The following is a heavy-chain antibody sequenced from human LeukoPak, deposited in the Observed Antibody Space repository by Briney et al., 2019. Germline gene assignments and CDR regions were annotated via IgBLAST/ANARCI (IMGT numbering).Heavy chain of an antibody. Sequence: GGSLRLSCAASGFTFSNFAMSWVRQAPGKGLEWVSTISATGGRTDYADSVKGRFTISRDNSKNTLSLQMNSLRAEDTAVYYCAKDAGTKYYYHFYMDVWGKGTTVTVSS. D-gene: IGHD2-8*01. CDR1: GFTFSNFA. CDR2: ISATGGRT. CDR3: AKDAGTKYYYHFYMDV. J-gene: IGHJ6*03. V-gene: IGHV3-23*01.